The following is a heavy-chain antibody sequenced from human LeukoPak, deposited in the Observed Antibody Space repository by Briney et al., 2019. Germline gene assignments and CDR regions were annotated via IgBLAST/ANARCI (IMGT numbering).Heavy chain of an antibody. J-gene: IGHJ6*02. CDR3: ARDLSSSWYFPDYYYYGMDV. CDR1: GGSFSGYY. Sequence: PETLSLTCAVYGGSFSGYYWSWIRQPPGKGLEWIGYIYYSGSTNYNPSLKSRVTISVDTSKNQFSLKLSSVTAADTAVYYCARDLSSSWYFPDYYYYGMDVWGQGTTVTVSS. D-gene: IGHD6-13*01. V-gene: IGHV4-59*12. CDR2: IYYSGST.